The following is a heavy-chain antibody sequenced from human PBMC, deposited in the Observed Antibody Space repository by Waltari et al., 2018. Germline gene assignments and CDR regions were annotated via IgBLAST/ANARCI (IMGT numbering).Heavy chain of an antibody. CDR3: ARGSWNEYYFDY. Sequence: QVRLVQSGAEVKKPGSSVKVSCKASGYTFTSYDINWVRQATGQGLEWMGWMNPNSGNTGYAQKFQGRVTMTRNTSISTAYMELSSLRSEDTAVYYCARGSWNEYYFDYWGQGTLVTVSS. J-gene: IGHJ4*02. CDR2: MNPNSGNT. CDR1: GYTFTSYD. V-gene: IGHV1-8*02. D-gene: IGHD1-1*01.